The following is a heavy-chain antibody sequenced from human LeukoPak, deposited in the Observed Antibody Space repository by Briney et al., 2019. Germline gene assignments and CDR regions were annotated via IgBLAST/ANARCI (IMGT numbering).Heavy chain of an antibody. CDR1: GFTFSNYA. D-gene: IGHD3-10*01. V-gene: IGHV3-30*04. J-gene: IGHJ6*02. CDR2: ISYDGSNK. Sequence: GGSLRLSCAASGFTFSNYAMHWVRQAPGKGLEWVAVISYDGSNKYYADSVKGRFTISRDNSKNTLYLQMNSLRAEDTAVYYCARNGRVRGVSLYYGMDVWGQGTTVTVSS. CDR3: ARNGRVRGVSLYYGMDV.